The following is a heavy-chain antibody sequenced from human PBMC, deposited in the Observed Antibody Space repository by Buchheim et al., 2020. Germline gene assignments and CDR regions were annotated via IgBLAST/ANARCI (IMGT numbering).Heavy chain of an antibody. CDR3: ARHTGGYSYGYGFDP. J-gene: IGHJ5*02. CDR2: INHSGST. D-gene: IGHD5-18*01. Sequence: QVQLQQWGAGLLKPSETLSLTCAVYGGSFSGYYWSWIRQPPGKGLEWIGEINHSGSTNYNPSLKSRVTISVDTSKNQFSLKLSSVTAADTAVYYCARHTGGYSYGYGFDPWGQGTL. V-gene: IGHV4-34*01. CDR1: GGSFSGYY.